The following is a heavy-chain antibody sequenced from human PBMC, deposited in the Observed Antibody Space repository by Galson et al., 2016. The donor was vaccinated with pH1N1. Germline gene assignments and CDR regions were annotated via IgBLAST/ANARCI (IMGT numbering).Heavy chain of an antibody. CDR1: GFTFDDYA. CDR3: AKDVAVAGTNYFDH. Sequence: SLRLSCAASGFTFDDYAMYWVRQAPGKGLEWVSGISWNSGSIGYAASVKGRFTISRDNSKNTVYLEMNSLRAEDTAVYFCAKDVAVAGTNYFDHWGQGTLVTISS. V-gene: IGHV3-9*01. CDR2: ISWNSGSI. D-gene: IGHD6-19*01. J-gene: IGHJ4*02.